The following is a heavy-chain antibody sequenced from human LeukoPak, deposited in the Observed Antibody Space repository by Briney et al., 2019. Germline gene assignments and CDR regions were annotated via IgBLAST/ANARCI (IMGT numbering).Heavy chain of an antibody. CDR2: ISWNSGSL. V-gene: IGHV3-9*01. CDR1: GFTFDDHP. J-gene: IGHJ4*02. D-gene: IGHD3-22*01. Sequence: GGSLRLSCAASGFTFDDHPMLWVRQAPWKGREWVLGISWNSGSLDYADSVKGRFTISRDNAKNSLYLQMDSLRAEDTALYYCAKDMNSGYYYGQFGYWGQGTLVTVSS. CDR3: AKDMNSGYYYGQFGY.